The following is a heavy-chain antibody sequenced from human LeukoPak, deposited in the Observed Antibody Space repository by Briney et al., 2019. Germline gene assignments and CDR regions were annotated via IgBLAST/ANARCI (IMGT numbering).Heavy chain of an antibody. CDR3: AKQISYYDSSGYYLNWFDP. CDR2: ISGSGGST. D-gene: IGHD3-22*01. CDR1: GFTISSYA. J-gene: IGHJ5*02. Sequence: GRSLRLSCAASGFTISSYANSWVRHAPGKGLERVSAISGSGGSTYYADSVKGRFTISRDNSKNTLYLQMNSLRAEDTAVYYCAKQISYYDSSGYYLNWFDPWGQGTLVTVSS. V-gene: IGHV3-23*01.